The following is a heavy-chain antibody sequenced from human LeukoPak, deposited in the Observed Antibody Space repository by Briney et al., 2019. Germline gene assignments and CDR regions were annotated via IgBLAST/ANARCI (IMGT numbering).Heavy chain of an antibody. V-gene: IGHV3-48*04. J-gene: IGHJ6*03. CDR1: GSTFSSYS. Sequence: GGSLRLSCAASGSTFSSYSMNWVRQAPGKGLEWVPYISSSSSTIYYADSVKGRFTISRDNAKNPLYLQMNSLRAEDTAVYYCARDGIAAQYYYYYYYMDVWGKGTTVTVSS. D-gene: IGHD6-6*01. CDR2: ISSSSSTI. CDR3: ARDGIAAQYYYYYYYMDV.